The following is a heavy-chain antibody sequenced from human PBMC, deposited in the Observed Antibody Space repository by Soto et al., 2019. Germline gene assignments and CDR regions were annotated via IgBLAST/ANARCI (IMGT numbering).Heavy chain of an antibody. J-gene: IGHJ2*01. Sequence: GRLLRLSCVASGFSFCRYSLNWVSQAPGQGLQWVSYISSSSSAIYYADSLKGRVTISRDNAKNSLYLQMNSLRDEDTAVYYCARSASYWYFDLWGRGTLVTVSS. CDR1: GFSFCRYS. CDR3: ARSASYWYFDL. D-gene: IGHD3-3*01. V-gene: IGHV3-48*02. CDR2: ISSSSSAI.